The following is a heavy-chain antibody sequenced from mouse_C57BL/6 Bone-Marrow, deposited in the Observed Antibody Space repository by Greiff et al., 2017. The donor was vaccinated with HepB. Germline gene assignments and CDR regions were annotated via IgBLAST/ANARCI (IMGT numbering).Heavy chain of an antibody. D-gene: IGHD2-4*01. CDR2: IHPNIGST. Sequence: VQLQQSGAELVKPGASVKLSCKASGYTFTSYWMHWVKQRPGQGLEWIGMIHPNIGSTNYNEKFKSKATLTVDKSSSTAYMQLSSLTSEDSAVYYCTRRGIYDYALYYWGQGTTLTVSS. V-gene: IGHV1-64*01. J-gene: IGHJ2*01. CDR1: GYTFTSYW. CDR3: TRRGIYDYALYY.